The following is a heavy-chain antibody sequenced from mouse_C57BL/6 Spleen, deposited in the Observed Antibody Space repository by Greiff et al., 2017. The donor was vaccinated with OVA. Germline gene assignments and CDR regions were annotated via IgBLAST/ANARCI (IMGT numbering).Heavy chain of an antibody. CDR2: IYPSDSET. Sequence: QVQLQQPGAELVRPGSSVKLSCKASGYTFSSYWMDWVKQSPGQGLEWIGNIYPSDSETHYNQKFKDKATLTIDKSSSTGYMQLSSLTSEDSAVYYCAIVWNGNYVGDIDYWGQGTTLTVSS. CDR3: AIVWNGNYVGDIDY. CDR1: GYTFSSYW. V-gene: IGHV1-61*01. D-gene: IGHD2-1*01. J-gene: IGHJ2*01.